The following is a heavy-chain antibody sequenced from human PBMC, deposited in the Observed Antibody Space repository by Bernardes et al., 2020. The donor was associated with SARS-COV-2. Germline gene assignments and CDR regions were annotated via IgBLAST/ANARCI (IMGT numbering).Heavy chain of an antibody. CDR3: ARGSSVSPTRLFDY. D-gene: IGHD6-6*01. V-gene: IGHV3-74*01. CDR1: GFTFSSSW. J-gene: IGHJ4*02. CDR2: INLDGSTT. Sequence: GGSLRLSCGTSGFTFSSSWMHWFRQVPGKGLEWVPLINLDGSTTTYADSVKGRFTIARDNAKNTLYLQMNSLRLEDTAVYYCARGSSVSPTRLFDYWGQGTLVTVSS.